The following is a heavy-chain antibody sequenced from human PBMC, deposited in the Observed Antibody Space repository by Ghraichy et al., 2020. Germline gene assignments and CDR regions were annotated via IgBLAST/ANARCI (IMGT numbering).Heavy chain of an antibody. V-gene: IGHV4-39*01. CDR2: ICYSGST. Sequence: SQTLSLTCTVSGGSISSRSYYWGWIRQPPGKGLEWIWSICYSGSTYYTPSLKSRVTISIDTSKNQFSLKLSSVTAADTAVYYCATFRDYDFWSGYYSGVSWFDPWGQGTLVTVSS. J-gene: IGHJ5*02. CDR1: GGSISSRSYY. CDR3: ATFRDYDFWSGYYSGVSWFDP. D-gene: IGHD3-3*01.